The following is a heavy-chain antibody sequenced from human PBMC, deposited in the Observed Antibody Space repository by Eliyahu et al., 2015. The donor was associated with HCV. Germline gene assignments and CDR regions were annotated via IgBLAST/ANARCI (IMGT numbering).Heavy chain of an antibody. J-gene: IGHJ5*02. D-gene: IGHD6-13*01. CDR3: ARRSHSSSWYGVGFDP. V-gene: IGHV4-34*01. Sequence: QVHLQQWGAGLLKPSETLSLTCAVYGGSFSGYYWSWIRQPPGKGLEWIGEINHSGSTNYNPSLKSRVTISVDTSKNQFSLKLSSVTAADTAVYYCARRSHSSSWYGVGFDPWGQGTLVTVSS. CDR2: INHSGST. CDR1: GGSFSGYY.